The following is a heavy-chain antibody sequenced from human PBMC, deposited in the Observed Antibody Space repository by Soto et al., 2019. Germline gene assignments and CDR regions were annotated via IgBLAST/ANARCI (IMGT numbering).Heavy chain of an antibody. CDR1: VEPMTGGYY. V-gene: IGHV4-38-2*01. Sequence: KPSETLSLTCDVSVEPMTGGYYLGWIRQSPGKGLEWIGSIYYGGTTYYNPSLRSRLAISIDTSKNQFSLRLSSVTAADTALYYCARGWYYFDFWGQGTLVTVSS. CDR3: ARGWYYFDF. CDR2: IYYGGTT. D-gene: IGHD2-15*01. J-gene: IGHJ4*02.